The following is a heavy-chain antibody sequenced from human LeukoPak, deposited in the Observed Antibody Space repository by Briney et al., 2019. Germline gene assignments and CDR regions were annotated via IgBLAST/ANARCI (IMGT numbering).Heavy chain of an antibody. CDR3: ARESSSSWPPGTYAFDI. CDR1: GGTFSSYA. Sequence: SVKVSCKASGGTFSSYAISWVRQAPGQGLERMGGIIPIFGTANYAQKFQGRVTITTDESTSTAYMELSSLRSEDTAVYYCARESSSSWPPGTYAFDIWGQGTMVTVSS. CDR2: IIPIFGTA. V-gene: IGHV1-69*05. J-gene: IGHJ3*02. D-gene: IGHD6-13*01.